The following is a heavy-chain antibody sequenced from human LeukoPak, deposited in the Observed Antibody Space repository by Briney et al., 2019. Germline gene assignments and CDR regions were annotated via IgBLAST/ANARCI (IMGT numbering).Heavy chain of an antibody. Sequence: GGSLRLSCAVSGFSFSSFVMHWVRQAPGKGLEWVAAILPDGGNKHYADSVKGRVTISRDNSKNTLYLQMNSLRAEDTALYYCAIMTTVVTNFDYWSQGTLVTVSS. CDR1: GFSFSSFV. V-gene: IGHV3-30-3*01. D-gene: IGHD4-23*01. CDR3: AIMTTVVTNFDY. J-gene: IGHJ4*02. CDR2: ILPDGGNK.